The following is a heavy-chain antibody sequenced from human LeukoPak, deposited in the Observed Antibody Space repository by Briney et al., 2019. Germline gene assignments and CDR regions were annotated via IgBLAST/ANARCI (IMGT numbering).Heavy chain of an antibody. CDR3: ARGAATVTTGFFDY. D-gene: IGHD4-17*01. V-gene: IGHV4-4*07. Sequence: SETLSLTCTVSGGSISSYYWSWIRQPAGKGLEWIGRIYTSGSTNYNPSLKSRVTMSVDTSKNQFSLKLSSVTAADTAVYYCARGAATVTTGFFDYWGQGTLVTVSS. CDR2: IYTSGST. J-gene: IGHJ4*02. CDR1: GGSISSYY.